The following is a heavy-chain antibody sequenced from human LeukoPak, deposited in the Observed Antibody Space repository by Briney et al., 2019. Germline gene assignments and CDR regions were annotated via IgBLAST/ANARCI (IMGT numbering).Heavy chain of an antibody. Sequence: SETLPLTCAVSGGSISSSNWWSWVRQPPGKGLEWIGEIYHSGSTNYNPSLKSRVTISVDKSKNQFSLKLSSVTAADTAVYYCARVTFGEYAFDIWGQGTMVTVSS. D-gene: IGHD3-10*01. CDR3: ARVTFGEYAFDI. CDR1: GGSISSSNW. J-gene: IGHJ3*02. V-gene: IGHV4-4*02. CDR2: IYHSGST.